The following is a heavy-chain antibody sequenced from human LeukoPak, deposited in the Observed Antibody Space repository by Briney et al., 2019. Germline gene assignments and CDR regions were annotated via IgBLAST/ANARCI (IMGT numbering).Heavy chain of an antibody. CDR2: ISSSSSYI. J-gene: IGHJ3*02. D-gene: IGHD3-10*01. CDR1: GFTFSSYS. V-gene: IGHV3-21*04. CDR3: ARGSGSGNFRAFDI. Sequence: GGSLRLSCAASGFTFSSYSMNWVRQAPGKGLEWVSSISSSSSYIYYADSVKGRFTISRDNAKNSLYLQMNSLETDDTAVYYCARGSGSGNFRAFDIWGQGTMVTVSS.